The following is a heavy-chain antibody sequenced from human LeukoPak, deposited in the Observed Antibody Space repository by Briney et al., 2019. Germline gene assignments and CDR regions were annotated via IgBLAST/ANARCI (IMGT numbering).Heavy chain of an antibody. V-gene: IGHV4-61*02. CDR2: IYTSGST. CDR3: AREIRGRGWAFDI. CDR1: GGSISSGSYY. J-gene: IGHJ3*02. D-gene: IGHD3-10*01. Sequence: PSETLSLTCTVSGGSISSGSYYWSWIRQPAGKGLEWIGRIYTSGSTNYNPSLKSRVTISVDTSKNQFSLKLSSVTAADTAVYYCAREIRGRGWAFDIWGQGTMVTVSS.